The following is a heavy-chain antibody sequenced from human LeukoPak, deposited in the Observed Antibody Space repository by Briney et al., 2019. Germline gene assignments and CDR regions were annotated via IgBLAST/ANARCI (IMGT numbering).Heavy chain of an antibody. V-gene: IGHV4-39*01. CDR3: ARQGCSSTSCYLTSGDWFDP. D-gene: IGHD2-2*01. CDR2: IYYSGST. J-gene: IGHJ5*02. CDR1: GGSISSSSYY. Sequence: PSETLSLTCTVSGGSISSSSYYWGWIRQPPGEGLEWIGSIYYSGSTYYNPSLKSRVTISVDTSKNQFSLKLSSVTAADTAVYYCARQGCSSTSCYLTSGDWFDPWGQGTLVTVSS.